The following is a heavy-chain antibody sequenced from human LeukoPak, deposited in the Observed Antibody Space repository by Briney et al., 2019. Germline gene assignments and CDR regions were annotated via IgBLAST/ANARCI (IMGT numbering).Heavy chain of an antibody. Sequence: TGGSLRLSCAASGFTFSSYSMNWVRQAPGKGLEWVSYISSSSSTIYYADSVKGRFTISRDNAKNSLYLQMNSLRAEDTAVYYCARWDSGSSSSWGQGTLVTVSS. V-gene: IGHV3-48*04. J-gene: IGHJ5*02. D-gene: IGHD2-2*01. CDR2: ISSSSSTI. CDR1: GFTFSSYS. CDR3: ARWDSGSSSS.